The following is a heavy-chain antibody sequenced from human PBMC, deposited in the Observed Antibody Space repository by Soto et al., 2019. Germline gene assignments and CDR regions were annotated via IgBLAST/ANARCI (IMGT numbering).Heavy chain of an antibody. Sequence: EVQLVESGGGLVQPGGSLRLSCAASGFTFTDYWITWVRQAPGKGLEWVASIKEDGSQKYYMDSVKGRFTLSRDNAENSLYMQMNSLRVEDSAVYYCARDVRGPRSSWGQGTLVTVSS. J-gene: IGHJ5*02. CDR1: GFTFTDYW. CDR2: IKEDGSQK. D-gene: IGHD5-12*01. V-gene: IGHV3-7*01. CDR3: ARDVRGPRSS.